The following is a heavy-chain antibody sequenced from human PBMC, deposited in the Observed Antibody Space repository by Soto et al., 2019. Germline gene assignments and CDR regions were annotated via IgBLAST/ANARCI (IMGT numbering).Heavy chain of an antibody. CDR3: GSVGYNFRFDP. J-gene: IGHJ5*02. CDR1: GGSISSYY. Sequence: PSETLSLTCTVSGGSISSYYWSGIRQPPGKGLEWIGYIYYSGSTNYNRSLKSRVTISVDTSKNQFSLKLSSVTAADTAVYYCGSVGYNFRFDPWGQGTLVTVSS. D-gene: IGHD1-20*01. CDR2: IYYSGST. V-gene: IGHV4-59*01.